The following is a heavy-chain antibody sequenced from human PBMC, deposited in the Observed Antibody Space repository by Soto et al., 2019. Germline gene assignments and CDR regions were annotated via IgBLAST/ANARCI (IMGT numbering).Heavy chain of an antibody. CDR2: ILSSDEK. J-gene: IGHJ6*03. D-gene: IGHD3-22*01. CDR1: GFSLRNARMG. CDR3: ARMLAVNCYYYYVDV. V-gene: IGHV2-26*01. Sequence: QVTLKESGPVLVKPTETLTLTCTVSGFSLRNARMGVSWIRQPPGKALEWLAHILSSDEKSYNTSLKGRVTLSKDTSKSQVVLTMTYVDPVDTATYFCARMLAVNCYYYYVDVWGEGTTVTVSS.